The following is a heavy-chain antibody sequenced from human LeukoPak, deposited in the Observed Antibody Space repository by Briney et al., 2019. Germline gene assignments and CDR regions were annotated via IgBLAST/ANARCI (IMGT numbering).Heavy chain of an antibody. CDR2: IWNDGSNG. CDR1: GSTFSHYG. D-gene: IGHD4-11*01. CDR3: AKDAQRGFDYSNSLEY. V-gene: IGHV3-33*06. J-gene: IGHJ4*02. Sequence: GGSLRLSCVASGSTFSHYGMHWVRQAPGKGLEWVAVIWNDGSNGYYPDSVKGRFTISRDNSKNTVYLQMNSLRAADTSVYYCAKDAQRGFDYSNSLEYWGQGTLVTVSS.